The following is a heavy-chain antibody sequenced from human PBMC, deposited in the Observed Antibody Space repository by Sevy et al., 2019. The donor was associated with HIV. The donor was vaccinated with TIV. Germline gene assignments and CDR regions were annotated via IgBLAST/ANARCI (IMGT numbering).Heavy chain of an antibody. CDR3: ARDLPPSATTVAHFDY. Sequence: GGSLRLTCAASGFIFSSYEMTWVRQAPGKGLEWVSSISSRGSATYYANSVRGRFTIFRDNAENSLYLQMSSLRVEDTAVDYCARDLPPSATTVAHFDYWDQGTLVTVSS. CDR1: GFIFSSYE. D-gene: IGHD4-17*01. J-gene: IGHJ4*02. V-gene: IGHV3-48*03. CDR2: ISSRGSAT.